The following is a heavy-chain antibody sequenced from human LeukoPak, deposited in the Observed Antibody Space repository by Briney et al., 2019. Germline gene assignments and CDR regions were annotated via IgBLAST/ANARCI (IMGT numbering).Heavy chain of an antibody. V-gene: IGHV3-66*01. J-gene: IGHJ4*02. D-gene: IGHD4-23*01. CDR1: GFTVSSNY. CDR3: ARDIYAGSFDY. Sequence: GGSLRLSCAASGFTVSSNYMSWVRQAPGKGLEWVSVIYSGGSTYYADSVKGRFTISRDNSKNTLYLQMNSLRAEDTAVYYCARDIYAGSFDYWGQGTLVTVSS. CDR2: IYSGGST.